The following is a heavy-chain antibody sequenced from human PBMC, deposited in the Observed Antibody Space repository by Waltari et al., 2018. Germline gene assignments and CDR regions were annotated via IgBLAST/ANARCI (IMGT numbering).Heavy chain of an antibody. CDR2: IKRDGSEK. CDR3: ARGTYSNYGVDY. CDR1: GFTFSSYW. D-gene: IGHD4-4*01. J-gene: IGHJ4*02. V-gene: IGHV3-7*01. Sequence: EVQLVESGGGLVQPGGSLRLSCAASGFTFSSYWMSWVRQAPGKVLEWVANIKRDGSEKYYVDSMRGRFTISRDNAKNSLYLQMNSLRAEDTAVYYCARGTYSNYGVDYWGQGTLVTVSS.